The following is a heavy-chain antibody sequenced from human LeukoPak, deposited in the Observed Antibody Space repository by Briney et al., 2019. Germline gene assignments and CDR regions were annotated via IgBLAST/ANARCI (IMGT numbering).Heavy chain of an antibody. V-gene: IGHV1-8*01. D-gene: IGHD4-23*01. J-gene: IGHJ5*02. CDR1: GYTFTTYD. CDR2: MNPNSGNT. Sequence: ASVKVSCKASGYTFTTYDIYWVRQATGQGLEWMGWMNPNSGNTGYAQKFQGRVTMTRNTSISTAYMELRSLRSEDTAVYYCARGPNKSDGGNSGSAWFDPWGQGTLVTVSS. CDR3: ARGPNKSDGGNSGSAWFDP.